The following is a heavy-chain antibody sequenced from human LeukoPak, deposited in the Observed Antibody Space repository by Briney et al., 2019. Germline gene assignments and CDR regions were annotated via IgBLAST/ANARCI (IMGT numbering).Heavy chain of an antibody. Sequence: ASVKVSCKASGYTFTSYGISWVRQAAGQGLERMGWISAYNGNTNYAQQLQGRVTMTTDTSTSTAYMELRSLRSDDTAVYFCARVDLSWSDSSGYYRDWFDPWGQGTLVTVSS. D-gene: IGHD3-22*01. CDR3: ARVDLSWSDSSGYYRDWFDP. J-gene: IGHJ5*02. CDR2: ISAYNGNT. CDR1: GYTFTSYG. V-gene: IGHV1-18*01.